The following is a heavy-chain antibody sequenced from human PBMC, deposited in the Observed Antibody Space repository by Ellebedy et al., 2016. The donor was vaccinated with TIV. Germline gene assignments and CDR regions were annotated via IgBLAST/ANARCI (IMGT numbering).Heavy chain of an antibody. J-gene: IGHJ5*02. CDR3: LRGTGDNMNGLKRWFDP. D-gene: IGHD3-10*01. Sequence: MPSETLSLTCTVSGGSLSSHFWSWIRQPPRKGLEWIGRIYHTGVTNYSPSLKSRVTMSIDTSTNQFSLQLSSGTAADTAVYYCLRGTGDNMNGLKRWFDPWGQGTLVTVSS. V-gene: IGHV4-59*11. CDR2: IYHTGVT. CDR1: GGSLSSHF.